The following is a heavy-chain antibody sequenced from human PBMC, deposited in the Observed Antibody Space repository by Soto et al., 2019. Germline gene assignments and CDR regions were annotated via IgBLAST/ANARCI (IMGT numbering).Heavy chain of an antibody. Sequence: GGSLRLSCAASGFTFSSYSMNWVRQAPGKGLEWVSSISSSSSYIYYADSVKGRFTISRDNAKNSLYLQMNSLRAEDTAVYYCARDQAPHRAFDYWGQGTLVTVSS. CDR1: GFTFSSYS. V-gene: IGHV3-21*01. CDR2: ISSSSSYI. J-gene: IGHJ4*02. CDR3: ARDQAPHRAFDY.